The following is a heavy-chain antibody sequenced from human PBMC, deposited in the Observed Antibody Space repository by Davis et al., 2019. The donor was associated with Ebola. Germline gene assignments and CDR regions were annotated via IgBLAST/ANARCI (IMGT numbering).Heavy chain of an antibody. Sequence: PSETLSLTCTVSGGSISSYYWSWIRQPPGKGLEWIGYIYYSGSTNYNPSLKSRVTISVDTSKNQFSLKLSSVTAADTAVYYCARRHKYYYGSGPFDIWGQGTMVTVSS. J-gene: IGHJ3*02. CDR3: ARRHKYYYGSGPFDI. V-gene: IGHV4-59*08. CDR2: IYYSGST. CDR1: GGSISSYY. D-gene: IGHD3-10*01.